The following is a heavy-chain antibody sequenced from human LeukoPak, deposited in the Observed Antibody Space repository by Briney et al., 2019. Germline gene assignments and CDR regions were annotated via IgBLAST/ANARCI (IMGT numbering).Heavy chain of an antibody. CDR3: ARGTGATGFDY. J-gene: IGHJ4*02. V-gene: IGHV4-30-2*01. D-gene: IGHD1-1*01. CDR1: GGSISSGGYY. CDR2: IYHSGST. Sequence: PSQTLSLTCTVSGGSISSGGYYWSWIRQPPGKGLEWIGYIYHSGSTYYNPSLKSRVTISVDRSKNQFSLQLNSVTPEDTAMYYCARGTGATGFDYWGQGTLVTVSS.